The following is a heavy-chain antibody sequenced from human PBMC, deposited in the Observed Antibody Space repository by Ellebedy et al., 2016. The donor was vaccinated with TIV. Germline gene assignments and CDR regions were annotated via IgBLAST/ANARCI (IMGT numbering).Heavy chain of an antibody. Sequence: MPSETLSLTCTVSGGSISPYYWSWIRQPPGKGLEWIGYISYSGSTNYNPSLTSRVTISVDTSKNHFSLRRTSVTAADTAVYYCARVVWQQPVSYAFDFWGRGTMVTVSS. CDR3: ARVVWQQPVSYAFDF. CDR2: ISYSGST. CDR1: GGSISPYY. D-gene: IGHD6-13*01. V-gene: IGHV4-59*01. J-gene: IGHJ3*01.